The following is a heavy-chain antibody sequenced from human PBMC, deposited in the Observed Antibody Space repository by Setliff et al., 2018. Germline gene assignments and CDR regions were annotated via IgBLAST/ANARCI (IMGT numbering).Heavy chain of an antibody. Sequence: SETLSLTCTVSGGSISSGGYYWSWIRQHPGKGLEWIGYIYYSGSTYYNPSLKSRVTISVDTSKNQFSLKLSSVTAADTAVYYCARERGLGYCSSTSCRYYYYGMDVWGQGTTVTVSS. V-gene: IGHV4-31*03. CDR2: IYYSGST. CDR1: GGSISSGGYY. J-gene: IGHJ6*02. D-gene: IGHD2-2*01. CDR3: ARERGLGYCSSTSCRYYYYGMDV.